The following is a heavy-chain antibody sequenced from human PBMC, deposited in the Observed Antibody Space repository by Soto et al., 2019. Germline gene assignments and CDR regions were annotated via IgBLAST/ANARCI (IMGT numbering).Heavy chain of an antibody. CDR3: XXXXXXXXXXI. V-gene: IGHV1-69*12. CDR1: GGTFSSYA. Sequence: QVQLVQSGAEVKKPGSSVKVSCKASGGTFSSYAISWVRQAPGQGLEWMGGIIPIFGTANYAQKFQGRVTITADESTSTAYMELSSLRSEDXXXXXXXXXXXXXXXXIWGQGTMVTVSS. CDR2: IIPIFGTA. J-gene: IGHJ3*02.